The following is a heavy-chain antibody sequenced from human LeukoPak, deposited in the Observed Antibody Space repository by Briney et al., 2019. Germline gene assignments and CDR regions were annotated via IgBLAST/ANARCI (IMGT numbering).Heavy chain of an antibody. CDR1: GFTFDDYA. CDR3: AKPPFIPAAGMLPFSARWWFDS. V-gene: IGHV3-9*01. D-gene: IGHD6-13*01. Sequence: PGRSLRLSCAASGFTFDDYAMHWVRQAPGKGLEWVSGISWNSGSIGYADSVKGRFTISRDNSNKTMHLQMTSLRADDTATYYCAKPPFIPAAGMLPFSARWWFDSWGQGTHVTVSS. J-gene: IGHJ5*01. CDR2: ISWNSGSI.